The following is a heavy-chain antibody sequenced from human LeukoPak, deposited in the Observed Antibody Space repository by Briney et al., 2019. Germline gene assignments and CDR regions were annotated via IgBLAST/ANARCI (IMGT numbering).Heavy chain of an antibody. V-gene: IGHV3-53*04. Sequence: GGSLRLSCAASRFTVSSNYMSWVRQAPGKRLEWVSVIYSGGSTYYADSVKGRFTISRHNSKNTLYLQMNSLRAEDTAVYYCARVVTSYFDYWGQGTLVTVSS. CDR3: ARVVTSYFDY. J-gene: IGHJ4*02. CDR2: IYSGGST. CDR1: RFTVSSNY. D-gene: IGHD4-23*01.